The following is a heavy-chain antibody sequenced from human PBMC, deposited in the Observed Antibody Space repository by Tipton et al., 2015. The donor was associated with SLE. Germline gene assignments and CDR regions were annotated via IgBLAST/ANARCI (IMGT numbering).Heavy chain of an antibody. Sequence: TLSLTCTVSGGSISSGSYYWSWIRQPAGKGLEWIGYIYTSGSTNYNPSLKSRVTISVDTSKNQFSLKLSSVTAADTAVYYCAGRFSSSWFYYYGMDVWGQGTTVIVSS. V-gene: IGHV4-61*09. J-gene: IGHJ6*02. CDR2: IYTSGST. CDR3: AGRFSSSWFYYYGMDV. D-gene: IGHD6-13*01. CDR1: GGSISSGSYY.